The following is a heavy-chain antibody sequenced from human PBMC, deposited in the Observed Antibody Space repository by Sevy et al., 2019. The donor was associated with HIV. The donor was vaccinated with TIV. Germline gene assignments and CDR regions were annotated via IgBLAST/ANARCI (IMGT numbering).Heavy chain of an antibody. CDR2: ISNSGTTR. CDR3: AKDSRVYSSSHFDY. Sequence: GGSLRLSCAASGFTFSSYEMNWVRQAPGKGLEWVSYISNSGTTRSYSDSVRGRFTISRDNARNSLYLQMNSLRAEDTAVYYCAKDSRVYSSSHFDYWGQGIRVTVSS. CDR1: GFTFSSYE. J-gene: IGHJ4*02. V-gene: IGHV3-48*03. D-gene: IGHD6-13*01.